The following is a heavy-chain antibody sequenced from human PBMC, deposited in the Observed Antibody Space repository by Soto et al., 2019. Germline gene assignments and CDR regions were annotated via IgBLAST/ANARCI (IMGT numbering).Heavy chain of an antibody. Sequence: SETLSLTCAVSGGCISSYYWSWIRQPPGKGLEWIGYVYNSGSTNYNPSLKSRVTISVDTSKNQFSLKLSSVAAADTAVYYCARDRIGYFDYWGQGTLVTVSS. V-gene: IGHV4-59*01. J-gene: IGHJ4*02. CDR2: VYNSGST. CDR1: GGCISSYY. CDR3: ARDRIGYFDY.